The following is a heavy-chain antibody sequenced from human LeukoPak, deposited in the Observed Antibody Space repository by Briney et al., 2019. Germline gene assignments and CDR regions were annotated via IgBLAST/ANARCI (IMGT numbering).Heavy chain of an antibody. CDR2: INPNSGGT. Sequence: GASVMVSCKASGYTFTGYYMHWVRQAPGQGLEWMGWINPNSGGTNYAQKFQGWVTMTRDTSISTAYMELSRLRSDDTAVYYCARAPEYSSSPFDYWGQGTLVTVSS. CDR3: ARAPEYSSSPFDY. D-gene: IGHD6-6*01. CDR1: GYTFTGYY. J-gene: IGHJ4*02. V-gene: IGHV1-2*04.